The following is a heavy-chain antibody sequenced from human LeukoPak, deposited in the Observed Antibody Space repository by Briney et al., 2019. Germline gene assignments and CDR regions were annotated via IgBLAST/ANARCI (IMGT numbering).Heavy chain of an antibody. J-gene: IGHJ4*02. D-gene: IGHD4-17*01. Sequence: SETLSLTCAVYGGSFNNYYWSWIRQPPGKGLEWIGEINHSGSTNYNPSLKSRVTISVDTSKNQFSLKLSSVTAADTAVYYCARLFYGDADYWGQGTLVTVSS. V-gene: IGHV4-34*01. CDR1: GGSFNNYY. CDR2: INHSGST. CDR3: ARLFYGDADY.